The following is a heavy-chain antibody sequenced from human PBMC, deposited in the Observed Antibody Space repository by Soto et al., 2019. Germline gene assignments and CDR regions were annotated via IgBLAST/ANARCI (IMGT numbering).Heavy chain of an antibody. J-gene: IGHJ4*02. CDR3: VRDRAAVASTFDY. CDR1: GYFMTNGNY. CDR2: IYYTGRT. Sequence: PSETLSLTCAVSGYFMTNGNYWGWIRQSPGKGLEWIGSIYYTGRTYYNPSLKSRVTMSVDTSKNQFSLKLTSVTAADTAVYYCVRDRAAVASTFDYWGPGTLVTVSS. V-gene: IGHV4-38-2*02. D-gene: IGHD6-13*01.